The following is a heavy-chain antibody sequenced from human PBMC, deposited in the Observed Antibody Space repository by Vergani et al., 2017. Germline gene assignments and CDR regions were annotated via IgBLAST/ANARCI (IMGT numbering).Heavy chain of an antibody. CDR1: GGYISSYY. V-gene: IGHV4-59*01. D-gene: IGHD1-26*01. J-gene: IGHJ6*03. CDR3: ARIYYSFEGYYYYYYRDV. Sequence: QVQLQESGPGLVKPSETLSLTCTVSGGYISSYYWSWIRQPPGKGLERSGYISYSGSTNYNPSLKSRVTISLDTSKNQFSLKLSSVTAADTAVYYCARIYYSFEGYYYYYYRDVGGEGSTVTV. CDR2: ISYSGST.